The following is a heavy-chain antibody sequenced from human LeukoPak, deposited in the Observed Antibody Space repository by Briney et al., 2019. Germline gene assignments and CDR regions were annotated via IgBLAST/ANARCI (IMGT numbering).Heavy chain of an antibody. Sequence: PGGSLRLSCAASGFTFSSYAMSWVRQAPGKGLEWVSAISGSGGSTYYADSVKGRFTISGDNSKNTLYLQMNSLRAEDTAVYYCARDGKYYDFWSGYYSYYYYYGMDVWGQGTTVTVSS. CDR1: GFTFSSYA. CDR2: ISGSGGST. J-gene: IGHJ6*02. CDR3: ARDGKYYDFWSGYYSYYYYYGMDV. D-gene: IGHD3-3*01. V-gene: IGHV3-23*01.